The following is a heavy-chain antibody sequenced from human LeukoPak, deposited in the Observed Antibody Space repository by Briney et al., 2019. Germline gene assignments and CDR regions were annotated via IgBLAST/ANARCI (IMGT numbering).Heavy chain of an antibody. CDR1: GYSISSGYY. CDR2: IYYSGST. D-gene: IGHD2-15*01. V-gene: IGHV4-38-2*02. Sequence: SETLSLTCIVSGYSISSGYYWGWIRQPPGKGLEWIGSIYYSGSTYYNPSLKSRVTISVDTSKNQFSLKLSSVTAANTAVYYCARRERVAATQPFDYWGQGTLVTVSS. CDR3: ARRERVAATQPFDY. J-gene: IGHJ4*02.